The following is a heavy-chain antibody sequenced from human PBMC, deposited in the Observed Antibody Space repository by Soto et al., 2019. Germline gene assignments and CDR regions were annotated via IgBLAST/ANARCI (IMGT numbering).Heavy chain of an antibody. CDR3: ASPLLDY. J-gene: IGHJ4*02. Sequence: SETLSLTCTVSGGSISSYCWSWIRQPPGKGLEWIGYIYYSGSTNYNPSLKSRVTISVDTSKNQFSLKLSSVTAADTAVYYCASPLLDYWGQGTLVTVSS. V-gene: IGHV4-59*08. CDR1: GGSISSYC. CDR2: IYYSGST.